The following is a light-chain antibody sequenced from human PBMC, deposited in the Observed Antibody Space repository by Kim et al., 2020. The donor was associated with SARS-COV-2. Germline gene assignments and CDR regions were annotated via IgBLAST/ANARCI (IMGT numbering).Light chain of an antibody. V-gene: IGKV3-20*01. CDR2: GAS. CDR1: QSVGSAY. Sequence: EIVLTQSPGTLSLSPGERATLSCRASQSVGSAYLAWYQQKPGQPPRLLIYGASSRATGIPDRFSGSGSGTDFTLTISGLDPDDFAVYYCQQCGSSPITFGQGTRLEIK. CDR3: QQCGSSPIT. J-gene: IGKJ5*01.